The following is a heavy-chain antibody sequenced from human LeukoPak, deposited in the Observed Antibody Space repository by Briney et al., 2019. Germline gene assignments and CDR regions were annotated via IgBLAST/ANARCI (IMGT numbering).Heavy chain of an antibody. D-gene: IGHD3-3*01. CDR1: GFPFSSYA. CDR3: AKGQRITIFGVVDYFDY. J-gene: IGHJ4*02. Sequence: QPGGSLRLSCAASGFPFSSYAMSWVRQARGKGLEWVSAISGSGGSTYYADSVKGRFTISRDNSKNTLYLQMNSLRADDTAVYYCAKGQRITIFGVVDYFDYWGQGTLVTVSS. CDR2: ISGSGGST. V-gene: IGHV3-23*01.